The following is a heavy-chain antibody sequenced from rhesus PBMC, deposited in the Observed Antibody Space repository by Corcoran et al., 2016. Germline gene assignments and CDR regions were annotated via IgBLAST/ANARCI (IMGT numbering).Heavy chain of an antibody. CDR2: ISGLSGST. D-gene: IGHD5-24*01. V-gene: IGHV4-147*01. CDR1: GVSITTTY. J-gene: IGHJ5-2*02. Sequence: QVQLQESVPGLVTPSETLSLTCSVSGVSITTTYWTLIRQSPGKGLEWIGYISGLSGSTSYNPSLKSRVTFSKDTSENQFSLRLNSVTAADTAVYYCARDAVSLDVWGRGLLVTVSS. CDR3: ARDAVSLDV.